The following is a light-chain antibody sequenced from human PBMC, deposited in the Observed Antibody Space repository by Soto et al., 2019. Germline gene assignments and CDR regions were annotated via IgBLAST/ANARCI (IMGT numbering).Light chain of an antibody. CDR3: QQYSSYSAWT. Sequence: IQLTQSPSSLSASVGDRVTITCRASQGISSYLAWYQQKPGKAPKLLISGASALQSGVPSRFSGSGSGTDFTLTISSLQPEDFATYYCQQYSSYSAWTFGEGTKVEIK. CDR2: GAS. V-gene: IGKV1-9*01. CDR1: QGISSY. J-gene: IGKJ1*01.